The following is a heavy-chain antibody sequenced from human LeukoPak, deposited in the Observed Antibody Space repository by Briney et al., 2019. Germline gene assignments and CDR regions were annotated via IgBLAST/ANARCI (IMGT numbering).Heavy chain of an antibody. CDR1: GFTFSSYG. V-gene: IGHV3-33*03. J-gene: IGHJ4*02. D-gene: IGHD3-10*01. CDR3: ARDAYATGSHDY. CDR2: IWYDGSNE. Sequence: GGSLRLSCAASGFTFSSYGMHWVRQAPGKGLEWVAIIWYDGSNEYYADSVKGRFTISRDNAKNSLYLQMYSLSGDDTAVYYCARDAYATGSHDYWGQGTLVTVSS.